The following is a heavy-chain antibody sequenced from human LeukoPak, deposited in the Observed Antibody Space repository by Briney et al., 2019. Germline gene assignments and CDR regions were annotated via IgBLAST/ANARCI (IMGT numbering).Heavy chain of an antibody. CDR3: MVVAATKASFAY. Sequence: GGSLRLSCAASGFTFSSYSMNWVRQAPGKGLEWVSSISSSSSYIYYADSVKGRFTISRDNAKNSLYLQMNSLRAEDTAVYYCMVVAATKASFAYWGQGTLVTVSS. CDR1: GFTFSSYS. D-gene: IGHD2-15*01. CDR2: ISSSSSYI. V-gene: IGHV3-21*01. J-gene: IGHJ4*02.